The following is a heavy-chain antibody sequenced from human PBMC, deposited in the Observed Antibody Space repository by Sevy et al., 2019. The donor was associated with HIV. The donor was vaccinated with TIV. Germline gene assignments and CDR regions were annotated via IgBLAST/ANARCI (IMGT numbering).Heavy chain of an antibody. CDR3: AREDIRVAGIGYYFHS. Sequence: GGSLRLSCAASGFSISGYGMHWVRQAPGKGLEWVAVIWYDGTNKEYADSVKGRFTISRDNCKNTLYLQMTSLRAEDTAVYYCAREDIRVAGIGYYFHSFGQGTLVTVSS. V-gene: IGHV3-33*01. D-gene: IGHD6-19*01. J-gene: IGHJ4*02. CDR2: IWYDGTNK. CDR1: GFSISGYG.